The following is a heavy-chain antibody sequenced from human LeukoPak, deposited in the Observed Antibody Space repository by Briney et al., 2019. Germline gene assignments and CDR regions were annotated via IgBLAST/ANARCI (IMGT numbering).Heavy chain of an antibody. Sequence: GGSLRLSCAASGFTFDDYAMHWVRQAPGKGLEWVSGISWNSGSIGYADSVKGRFTMSRDNAKNSLYLQMNSLKPEDTALYYCAKAWRDGYNIDAFDIWGQGTMVTVSS. CDR1: GFTFDDYA. CDR3: AKAWRDGYNIDAFDI. V-gene: IGHV3-9*01. CDR2: ISWNSGSI. D-gene: IGHD5-24*01. J-gene: IGHJ3*02.